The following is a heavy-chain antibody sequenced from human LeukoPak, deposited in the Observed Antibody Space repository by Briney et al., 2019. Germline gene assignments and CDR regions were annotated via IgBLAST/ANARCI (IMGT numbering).Heavy chain of an antibody. Sequence: ASVTVSCKASGYTFTGYYMHWVRQAPGQGLEWMGWINPNSGGTNYAQKFQGRVTMTRDTSISTAYMELSRLRSDDTAVYYCARDRVLDSSGAYWFDPWGQGTLVTVSS. CDR2: INPNSGGT. CDR1: GYTFTGYY. J-gene: IGHJ5*02. CDR3: ARDRVLDSSGAYWFDP. D-gene: IGHD6-25*01. V-gene: IGHV1-2*02.